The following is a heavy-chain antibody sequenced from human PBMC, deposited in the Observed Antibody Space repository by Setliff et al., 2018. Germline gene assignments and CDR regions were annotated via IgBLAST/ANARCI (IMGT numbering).Heavy chain of an antibody. CDR2: IYYTGST. D-gene: IGHD3-10*01. CDR1: GGSISSSSHY. J-gene: IGHJ4*02. CDR3: ARVDYYGSGNYYDH. Sequence: SETLSLTCTVSGGSISSSSHYWGWIRQPPGKGLEWIGSIYYTGSTYYNPSLKSRVTMSVDTSKRQFSLKLGSATAADTAVYYCARVDYYGSGNYYDHWGQGTLVTVSS. V-gene: IGHV4-39*07.